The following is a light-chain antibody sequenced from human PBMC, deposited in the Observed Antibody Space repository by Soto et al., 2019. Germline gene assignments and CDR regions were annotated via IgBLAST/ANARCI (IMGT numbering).Light chain of an antibody. V-gene: IGLV2-23*01. Sequence: QSALTQPASVSGSPGQSITISCTGTSNDVGSYNLVSWYQHHPGKAPKLMICEGSKRPSGVSNRFSGSKSGNTASLTISGLQAEDEADFYCCSYAGSNYYVFGPGTKLTVL. CDR3: CSYAGSNYYV. J-gene: IGLJ1*01. CDR1: SNDVGSYNL. CDR2: EGS.